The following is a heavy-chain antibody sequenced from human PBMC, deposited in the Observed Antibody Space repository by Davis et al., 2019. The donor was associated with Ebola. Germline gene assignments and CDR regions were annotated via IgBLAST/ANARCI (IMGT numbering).Heavy chain of an antibody. J-gene: IGHJ4*02. CDR1: GGSISSGVHY. CDR3: ARGVYGAFFDS. D-gene: IGHD4-17*01. V-gene: IGHV4-31*03. CDR2: ISYSGSR. Sequence: PSETLSLTCTVSGGSISSGVHYWNWFRQRPGQGLEWIGYISYSGSRYYNPSLKGRPTMSADTSRNQFSLKLNSVTAADTAVYYCARGVYGAFFDSWGQGALVTVSS.